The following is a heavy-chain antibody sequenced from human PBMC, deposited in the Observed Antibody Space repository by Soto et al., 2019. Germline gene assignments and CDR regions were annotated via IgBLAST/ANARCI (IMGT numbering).Heavy chain of an antibody. CDR1: GGSFSGYY. V-gene: IGHV4-34*01. CDR2: INHSGST. D-gene: IGHD2-15*01. J-gene: IGHJ3*02. Sequence: SETLSLTCAVYGGSFSGYYWSWIRQPPGKGLEWIGEINHSGSTNYNPSLKSRVTISVDTSKNQFSLKLSSVTAADTAVYYCARRYCSGGSCYSGCDAFDIWGQGKMVTGS. CDR3: ARRYCSGGSCYSGCDAFDI.